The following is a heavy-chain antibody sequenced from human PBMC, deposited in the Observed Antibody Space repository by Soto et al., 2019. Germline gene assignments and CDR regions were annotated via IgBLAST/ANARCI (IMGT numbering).Heavy chain of an antibody. CDR3: AKESVSGIRIFGP. CDR1: GFSFSSSA. Sequence: QVQLVESGGGVVQPGRSLRLSCAASGFSFSSSAMHWVRQAPGKGLEWVAVISYDGSYRDYEDCVKGRFTISRDSSKNTLYLQMNSLRVEDTAVYHCAKESVSGIRIFGPWGQGALVTVSS. CDR2: ISYDGSYR. V-gene: IGHV3-30*18. J-gene: IGHJ5*02. D-gene: IGHD3-3*01.